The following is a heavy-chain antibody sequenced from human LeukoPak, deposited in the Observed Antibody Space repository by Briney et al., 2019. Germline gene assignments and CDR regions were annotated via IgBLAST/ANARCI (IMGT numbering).Heavy chain of an antibody. D-gene: IGHD6-13*01. Sequence: SETLSLTCAVYGGSFSGYYWSWIRQPPGKGLEWIGEINHSGSTNYNPSLKSRVTISVDTSKNQFSLKLSSVTAADTAVYYCARGLGGSSWYRYWGQGTLVTVSP. J-gene: IGHJ4*02. CDR1: GGSFSGYY. CDR2: INHSGST. CDR3: ARGLGGSSWYRY. V-gene: IGHV4-34*01.